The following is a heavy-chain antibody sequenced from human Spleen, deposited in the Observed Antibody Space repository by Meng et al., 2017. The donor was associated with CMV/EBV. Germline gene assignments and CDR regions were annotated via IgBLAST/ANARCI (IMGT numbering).Heavy chain of an antibody. CDR2: IYRGDSDT. D-gene: IGHD1-1*01. V-gene: IGHV5-51*01. CDR3: AMRYRSVR. Sequence: KVSCKGSGQSSTTYWIAWVRQMPGKGLEWMGIIYRGDSDTRYSPSFQGQVTISADESISTAYLQWSSLKASDTAMYYCAMRYRSVRWGQGTLVTVSS. CDR1: GQSSTTYW. J-gene: IGHJ4*02.